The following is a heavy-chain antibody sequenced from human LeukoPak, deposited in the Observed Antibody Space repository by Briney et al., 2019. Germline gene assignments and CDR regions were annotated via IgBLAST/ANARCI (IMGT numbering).Heavy chain of an antibody. Sequence: GGSLRLSCAASGFTFSSYAMGWVRQAPGKGLEWVSAITASGGNTYYADSVKGRFTNSRDNSKNTLYLQVNSLRAEDTAVYYCAKGNGYSYGRYYFDYWGQGTLVTVSS. CDR1: GFTFSSYA. CDR3: AKGNGYSYGRYYFDY. J-gene: IGHJ4*02. D-gene: IGHD5-18*01. V-gene: IGHV3-23*01. CDR2: ITASGGNT.